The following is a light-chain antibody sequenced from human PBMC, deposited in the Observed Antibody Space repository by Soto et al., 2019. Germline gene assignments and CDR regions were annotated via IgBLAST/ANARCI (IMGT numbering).Light chain of an antibody. J-gene: IGLJ1*01. CDR2: GNT. CDR1: SSNIGRNY. CDR3: AAWDERLRGYV. V-gene: IGLV1-47*02. Sequence: QSVLSLPPSASGTPGQRVTISCSGSSSNIGRNYIYWYQQLPGTAPKLLIYGNTQRPSGVPDRFSGSKSGTSVSLAISGLRSEDEADYYCAAWDERLRGYVFGTGHQVTXL.